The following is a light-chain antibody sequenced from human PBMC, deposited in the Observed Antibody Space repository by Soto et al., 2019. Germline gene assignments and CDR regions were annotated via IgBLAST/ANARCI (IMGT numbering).Light chain of an antibody. CDR2: AAS. CDR1: QSISNY. V-gene: IGKV1-39*01. Sequence: DIEMTQSPSSLSASVADRVTITCRASQSISNYLNWYQQKPGKAPKLLIYAASSLQGGVPSRFIGSGLGNDCTLPISSLQPEDCATYYCQLSYVTPLSFGGGTKV. J-gene: IGKJ4*01. CDR3: QLSYVTPLS.